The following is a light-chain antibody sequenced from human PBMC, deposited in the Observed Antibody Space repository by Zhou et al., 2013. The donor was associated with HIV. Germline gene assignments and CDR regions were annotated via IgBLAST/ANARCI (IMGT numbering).Light chain of an antibody. J-gene: IGKJ4*01. Sequence: DIVLTQSPGTLSLSAGERATLSCRASQSVSSKYLAWYQQKPGQAPRLLLYDASNRATGIPDRFSGSGSGTDFTLTISRLEPEDFAVYYCQQYDSSPLTFGGRDPRWRSN. V-gene: IGKV3-20*01. CDR2: DAS. CDR3: QQYDSSPLT. CDR1: QSVSSKY.